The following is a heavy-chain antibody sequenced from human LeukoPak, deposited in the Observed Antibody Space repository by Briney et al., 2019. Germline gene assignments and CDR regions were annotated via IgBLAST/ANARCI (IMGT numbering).Heavy chain of an antibody. J-gene: IGHJ4*02. Sequence: GGSLRLSCAASGFTFSSYAMTWVRQAPGKGLEWVAVIWYDGSNKYYADSVKGRFTISRDNSKNTLYLQMNSLRAEDTAVYYCAGDGGYYPHTKLDYWGQGTLVTVSS. CDR2: IWYDGSNK. D-gene: IGHD3-22*01. CDR3: AGDGGYYPHTKLDY. V-gene: IGHV3-33*08. CDR1: GFTFSSYA.